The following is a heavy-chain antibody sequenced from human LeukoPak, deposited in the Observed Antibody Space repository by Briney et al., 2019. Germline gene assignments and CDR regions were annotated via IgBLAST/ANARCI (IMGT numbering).Heavy chain of an antibody. V-gene: IGHV3-66*01. Sequence: QPGGSLRLSCAASGFTVSSNYMSWVRQAPGKGLEWVSVIYSGGSTYYADSVKGRFTISRDNSKNTLYLQMNSLRAEDTAVYYCARGTGYYTLALDYWGQGTLVTVSS. CDR1: GFTVSSNY. CDR2: IYSGGST. D-gene: IGHD6-25*01. J-gene: IGHJ4*02. CDR3: ARGTGYYTLALDY.